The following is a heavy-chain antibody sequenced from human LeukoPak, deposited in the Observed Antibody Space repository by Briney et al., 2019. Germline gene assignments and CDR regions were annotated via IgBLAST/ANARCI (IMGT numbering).Heavy chain of an antibody. CDR3: ASMRATLEYYFDY. Sequence: PGGSLRLSCAASGFTFSSYWMSWVRQAPGKGLERVANIKQDGSEKYYVDSVKGRFTISRDNAKNSLYLQMNSLRAEDTAVYYCASMRATLEYYFDYWGQGTLVTVSS. CDR1: GFTFSSYW. CDR2: IKQDGSEK. V-gene: IGHV3-7*01. J-gene: IGHJ4*02. D-gene: IGHD1-26*01.